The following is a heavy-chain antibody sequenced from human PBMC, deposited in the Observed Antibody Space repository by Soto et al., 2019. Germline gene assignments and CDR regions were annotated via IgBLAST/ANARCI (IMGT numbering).Heavy chain of an antibody. J-gene: IGHJ4*02. CDR2: IKEDGSAK. Sequence: EVQLVESGGGLVQPGGSLRLSCAASGITFSDYWMNWVRQVPGKGLEWVANIKEDGSAKYYVDSVKGRFTISRNNAKNPAYMPMYMLRAGDTAVYYCASDYKREFDYWYQGAPGTVPS. D-gene: IGHD3-10*01. CDR3: ASDYKREFDY. CDR1: GITFSDYW. V-gene: IGHV3-7*05.